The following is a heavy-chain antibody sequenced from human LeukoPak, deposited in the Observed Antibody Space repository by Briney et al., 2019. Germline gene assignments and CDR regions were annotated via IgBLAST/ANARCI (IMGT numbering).Heavy chain of an antibody. CDR3: ATATSYCSGGSCYSGFVDV. Sequence: ASVKVSCKASGYTFTGYYMHWVRQAPGQGLEWMGWINPNSGGTNYAQKFQGRVTMTRDTSISTVYMELSRLRSDDTAVYYCATATSYCSGGSCYSGFVDVWGKGTTVTVSS. V-gene: IGHV1-2*02. D-gene: IGHD2-15*01. CDR2: INPNSGGT. J-gene: IGHJ6*04. CDR1: GYTFTGYY.